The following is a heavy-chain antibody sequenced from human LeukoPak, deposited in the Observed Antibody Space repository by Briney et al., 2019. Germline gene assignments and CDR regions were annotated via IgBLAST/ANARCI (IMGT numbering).Heavy chain of an antibody. J-gene: IGHJ3*01. Sequence: PGGSLRLSCAASGFTFSRYWVHWVRQAPGKGLVWVSRINGDGSITSYADSVKGRFTISRDNAKNTLYLQMNSLRAEDTAVYYCAMFRVVGVKDDFDFWGQGTMVTVSS. D-gene: IGHD1-26*01. CDR3: AMFRVVGVKDDFDF. V-gene: IGHV3-74*01. CDR1: GFTFSRYW. CDR2: INGDGSIT.